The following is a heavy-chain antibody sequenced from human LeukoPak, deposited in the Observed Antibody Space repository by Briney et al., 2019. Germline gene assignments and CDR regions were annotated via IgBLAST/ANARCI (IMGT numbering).Heavy chain of an antibody. Sequence: ASVTVSFTSSVYTFTIYDINWVRQATGQGLEWMGWMNPNSGNTGYARKFQGRVSMTRNTSISTAYMELSSLRSEDTAVYYCARFGRTVAGASVYYYYMDVWGKGTTVTVSS. V-gene: IGHV1-8*01. J-gene: IGHJ6*03. CDR1: VYTFTIYD. CDR2: MNPNSGNT. D-gene: IGHD6-19*01. CDR3: ARFGRTVAGASVYYYYMDV.